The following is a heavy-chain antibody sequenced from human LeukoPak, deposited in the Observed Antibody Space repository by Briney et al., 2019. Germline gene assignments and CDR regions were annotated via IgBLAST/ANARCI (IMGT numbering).Heavy chain of an antibody. CDR2: INDSGST. CDR3: ARAVDTAIMYNWFDP. J-gene: IGHJ5*02. Sequence: SETLSLTCAVYGGSFSGYYWNWIRQPPGKGLEWIGEINDSGSTNYNPSLKSRVTISVDTSKNQFSLKLSSVTASDTAMYYCARAVDTAIMYNWFDPWGQGILVTVS. D-gene: IGHD5-18*01. CDR1: GGSFSGYY. V-gene: IGHV4-34*01.